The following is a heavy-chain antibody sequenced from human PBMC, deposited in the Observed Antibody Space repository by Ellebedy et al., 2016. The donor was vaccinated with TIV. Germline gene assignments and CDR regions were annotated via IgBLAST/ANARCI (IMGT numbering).Heavy chain of an antibody. D-gene: IGHD6-19*01. CDR3: AGGISVAGTSLGF. Sequence: GESLKISCAVSGFTFSSFAMNWLRQVPGKGLEWVSGISGGGDSTNYAGSVKGRFTISRDNSKNTLYLQMNSLRAEDTAVYYCAGGISVAGTSLGFWGQGTLVTVSS. V-gene: IGHV3-23*01. CDR2: ISGGGDST. J-gene: IGHJ4*02. CDR1: GFTFSSFA.